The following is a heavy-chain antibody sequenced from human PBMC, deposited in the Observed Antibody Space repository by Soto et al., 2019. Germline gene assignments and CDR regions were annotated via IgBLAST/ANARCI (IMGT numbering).Heavy chain of an antibody. CDR1: GFTFNNYG. J-gene: IGHJ4*02. CDR2: ISYDGSNK. V-gene: IGHV3-30*18. D-gene: IGHD1-20*01. Sequence: GSLRLSCAASGFTFNNYGMFWVRQAPGRGLEWVAFISYDGSNKQYSDSVKGRFTISRDNSKNTLYLQMNTLRAEDTAVYYCAKGSYNGRYSDFDYWGQGTLVTVSS. CDR3: AKGSYNGRYSDFDY.